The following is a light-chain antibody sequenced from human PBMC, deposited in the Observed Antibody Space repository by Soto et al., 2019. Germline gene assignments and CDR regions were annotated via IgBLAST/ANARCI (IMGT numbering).Light chain of an antibody. CDR2: EDD. CDR3: GTWDGSPNTVV. V-gene: IGLV1-51*01. Sequence: QSVVTQTPSVSAAPGQKVTISCSGSNSNIGNNYVSWYQQLPGTAPKLLIYEDDKRPSGIPDRFSGSKSGTSSTLAITGLQTGDEAAYYCGTWDGSPNTVVFGGGTKLTVL. CDR1: NSNIGNNY. J-gene: IGLJ3*02.